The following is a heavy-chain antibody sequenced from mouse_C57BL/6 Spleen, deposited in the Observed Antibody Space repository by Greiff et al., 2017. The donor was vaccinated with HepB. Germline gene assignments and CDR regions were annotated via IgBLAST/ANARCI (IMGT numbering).Heavy chain of an antibody. CDR2: INPNNGGT. Sequence: VQLQQSGPELVKPGASVKISCKASGYTFTDYYMNWVKQSHGKSLEWIGDINPNNGGTSYNQKFKGKATLTVDKSSSTAYMELRSLTAEDSAVYYCAREILRYFDDWGQGTTLTVSS. J-gene: IGHJ2*01. V-gene: IGHV1-26*01. D-gene: IGHD2-10*02. CDR3: AREILRYFDD. CDR1: GYTFTDYY.